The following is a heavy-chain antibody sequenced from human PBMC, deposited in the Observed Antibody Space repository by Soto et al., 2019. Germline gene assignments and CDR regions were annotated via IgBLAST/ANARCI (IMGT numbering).Heavy chain of an antibody. CDR2: IYTGDTT. J-gene: IGHJ3*02. Sequence: GGSLRLSCAASGFTVSSNYMNWVRQAPGKGLEWASVIYTGDTTYYADSVKGRFTISRDKSKNTFYLQMNSLRVEDTAVYYCARRYDASDWAFDIWGQGTMVTVSS. V-gene: IGHV3-66*01. CDR1: GFTVSSNY. D-gene: IGHD5-12*01. CDR3: ARRYDASDWAFDI.